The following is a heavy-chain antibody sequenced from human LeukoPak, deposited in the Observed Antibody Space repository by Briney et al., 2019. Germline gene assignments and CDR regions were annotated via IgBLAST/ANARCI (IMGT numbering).Heavy chain of an antibody. V-gene: IGHV4-38-2*01. CDR1: GFSISSGYH. CDR2: IYHTGST. CDR3: ARYSSSWYTLGF. D-gene: IGHD6-13*01. J-gene: IGHJ4*02. Sequence: KSSETLSLTCGVSGFSISSGYHWGWIRQPPGKGLEWVGSIYHTGSTYYNPSLKSRVTISVDTSKNQFSLRLSSVTAADTAVYYCARYSSSWYTLGFWGQGTLVTVSS.